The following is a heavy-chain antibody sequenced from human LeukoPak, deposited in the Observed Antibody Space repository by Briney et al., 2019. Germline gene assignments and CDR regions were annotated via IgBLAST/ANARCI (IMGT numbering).Heavy chain of an antibody. CDR3: ARGQVVPAALWVDYYYGMDV. V-gene: IGHV4-31*03. J-gene: IGHJ6*02. CDR2: IYYSGST. Sequence: SSETLSLTCTVSGGSISSGGYYWSWIRQHPGKGPEWIGYIYYSGSTYYSPSLKSRVTISVDTSKNQFSLKLSSVTAADTAVYYCARGQVVPAALWVDYYYGMDVWGQGTTVTVSS. D-gene: IGHD2-2*01. CDR1: GGSISSGGYY.